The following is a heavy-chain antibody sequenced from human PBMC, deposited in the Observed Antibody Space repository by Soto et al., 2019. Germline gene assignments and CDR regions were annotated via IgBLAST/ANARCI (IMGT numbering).Heavy chain of an antibody. CDR3: ARAHEVAWFDS. V-gene: IGHV3-21*01. J-gene: IGHJ5*01. D-gene: IGHD2-15*01. CDR2: ITNRGTHT. Sequence: EVQLVELGGGLVKPGASLRLSCAASGFSFSSYTMNWVRQAPGKGLQWVSSITNRGTHTYSADSVKGRFTISRDNDKNSLYLQMNNLRAEDTAIYFCARAHEVAWFDSWGLGTLVTVTS. CDR1: GFSFSSYT.